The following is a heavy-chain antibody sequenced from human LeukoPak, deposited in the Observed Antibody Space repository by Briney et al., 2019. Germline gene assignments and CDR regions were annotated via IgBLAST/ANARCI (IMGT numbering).Heavy chain of an antibody. V-gene: IGHV4-4*07. D-gene: IGHD3-9*01. J-gene: IGHJ6*02. CDR1: GGSISSYY. Sequence: SETLSLTCAVSGGSISSYYWSWIRQPAGKGLEWIGRIYTSGGTNYNPSLKSRVTMSVDTSKNQFSLKLSSVTAADTAVYYCARDRRGRRYFDWSYYYYYGMDVWGQGTTVTVSS. CDR2: IYTSGGT. CDR3: ARDRRGRRYFDWSYYYYYGMDV.